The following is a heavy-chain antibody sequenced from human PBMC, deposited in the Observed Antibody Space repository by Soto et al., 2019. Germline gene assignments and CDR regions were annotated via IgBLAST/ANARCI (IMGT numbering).Heavy chain of an antibody. Sequence: GLGLEWLVLIYWDNDKRYSPSLQSRLTITKDTSKNQVVLTMTNMGPVDTATYYCAHRLEGSDWNSGNYDYWGQGNLVTVSS. V-gene: IGHV2-5*02. CDR2: IYWDNDK. J-gene: IGHJ4*02. D-gene: IGHD1-7*01. CDR3: AHRLEGSDWNSGNYDY.